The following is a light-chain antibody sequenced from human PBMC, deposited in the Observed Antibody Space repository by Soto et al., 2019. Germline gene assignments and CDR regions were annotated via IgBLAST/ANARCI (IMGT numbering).Light chain of an antibody. V-gene: IGKV3-20*01. J-gene: IGKJ1*01. Sequence: EIVLTQSPGTLSLSPGERATLSYRASQSVSSSYLAWYQQKPGQAPRLLIYDTSSSATGIPDRFSGSGSGTDFTLGISRLEPEDFAVYYCQQCGSSPSFGQGTKVEIK. CDR3: QQCGSSPS. CDR2: DTS. CDR1: QSVSSSY.